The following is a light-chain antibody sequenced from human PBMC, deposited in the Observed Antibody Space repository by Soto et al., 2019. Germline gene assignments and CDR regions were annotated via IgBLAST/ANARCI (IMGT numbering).Light chain of an antibody. CDR1: RSNIGYNG. Sequence: QSVLTQPPSASGPSGQRVTISCSGSRSNIGYNGVQWFQQDPMTTPKLLIYSNDHRPPGVPDRFSGSKSGTSASLAISGLQPGDESHYYCATWDERLNGWVFGGGTKLTVL. CDR3: ATWDERLNGWV. CDR2: SND. J-gene: IGLJ3*02. V-gene: IGLV1-44*01.